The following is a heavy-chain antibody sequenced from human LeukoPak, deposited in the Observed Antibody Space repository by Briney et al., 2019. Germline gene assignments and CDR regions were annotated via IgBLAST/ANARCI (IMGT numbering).Heavy chain of an antibody. D-gene: IGHD3-10*01. J-gene: IGHJ5*02. V-gene: IGHV3-7*03. CDR1: GFTFSSYW. Sequence: GGSLRLSCEASGFTFSSYWMSWVRKAPGKGLEWVPNIKQDGSEKYYVDSVKGRFTISRDNAKNSLYLQMNSLRAEDTAVYYCARELDYYGSGSNPFDPWGQGTLVTVSS. CDR2: IKQDGSEK. CDR3: ARELDYYGSGSNPFDP.